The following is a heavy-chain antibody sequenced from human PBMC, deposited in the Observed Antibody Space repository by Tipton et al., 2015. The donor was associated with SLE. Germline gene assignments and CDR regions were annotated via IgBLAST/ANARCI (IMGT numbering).Heavy chain of an antibody. Sequence: TLSLTCTVSGYSISSGYYWGWIRQPPGKGLEWIGSIYHSGSTYYNPSLKSRVTISVDTSKNQFSLKLSSVTAVDTAVYYCARENEGRTVAGPGWFDPWGQGTLVTVSS. J-gene: IGHJ5*02. CDR1: GYSISSGYY. D-gene: IGHD6-19*01. CDR2: IYHSGST. CDR3: ARENEGRTVAGPGWFDP. V-gene: IGHV4-38-2*02.